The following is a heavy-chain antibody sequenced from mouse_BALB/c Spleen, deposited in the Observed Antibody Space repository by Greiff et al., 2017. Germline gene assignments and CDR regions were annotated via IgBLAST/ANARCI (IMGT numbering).Heavy chain of an antibody. CDR2: ISYSGST. CDR1: GDSITSGY. D-gene: IGHD2-2*01. V-gene: IGHV3-8*02. CDR3: ARRGGYEGWFAY. Sequence: EVQLVESGPSLVKPSQTLSLTCSVTGDSITSGYWNWIRKFPGNKLEYMGYISYSGSTYYNPSLKSRISITRDTSKNQYYLQLNSVTTEDTATYYCARRGGYEGWFAYWGQGTLVTVSA. J-gene: IGHJ3*01.